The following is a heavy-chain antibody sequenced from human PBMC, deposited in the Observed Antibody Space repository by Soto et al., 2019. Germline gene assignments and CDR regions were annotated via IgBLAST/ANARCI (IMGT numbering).Heavy chain of an antibody. CDR2: IYHSGST. J-gene: IGHJ4*02. Sequence: TLSLAWTVSGDSISSGGYTWSWIREPPGKGLEWIGYIYHSGSTYYNPSLKSRVTMSVDRSKNQFYLKLNSVTAADTAVYYCARTNIAVGFYYFDFWGQGTLVTVYS. CDR3: ARTNIAVGFYYFDF. D-gene: IGHD6-19*01. V-gene: IGHV4-30-2*01. CDR1: GDSISSGGYT.